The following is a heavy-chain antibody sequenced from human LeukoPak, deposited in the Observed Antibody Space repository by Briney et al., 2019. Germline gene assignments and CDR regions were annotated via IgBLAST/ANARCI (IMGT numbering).Heavy chain of an antibody. J-gene: IGHJ6*03. CDR2: IYFSGNT. CDR1: GGSIRSNSCY. CDR3: ATGSSRYYYYMDV. D-gene: IGHD3-10*01. V-gene: IGHV4-39*01. Sequence: PSETLSLTCTVSGGSIRSNSCYWGWIRQPPGKGLEWIGSIYFSGNTYYNPSLKSRVTISVDTSKNQFSLKLSSVTAADTAVYYCATGSSRYYYYMDVWGKGTTVTVSS.